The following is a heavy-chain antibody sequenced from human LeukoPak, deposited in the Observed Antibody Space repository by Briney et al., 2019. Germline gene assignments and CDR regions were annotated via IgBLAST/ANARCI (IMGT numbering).Heavy chain of an antibody. CDR3: AKDICTSPRCLLYFAS. V-gene: IGHV3-15*01. D-gene: IGHD2-8*01. Sequence: KPGGSLRLSCAAWGFTFSNAWMSCVRQAPGKGREWVGRMKRKTDGGTTDYAAPVKGRFTISRDDSKNTLYLQMNSLKTEDTAVYSCAKDICTSPRCLLYFASWGQGTLVTVSS. CDR2: MKRKTDGGTT. CDR1: GFTFSNAW. J-gene: IGHJ4*02.